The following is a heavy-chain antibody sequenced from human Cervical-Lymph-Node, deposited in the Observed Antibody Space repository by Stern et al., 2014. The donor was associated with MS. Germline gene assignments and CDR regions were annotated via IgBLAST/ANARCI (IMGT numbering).Heavy chain of an antibody. V-gene: IGHV4-59*01. CDR3: GRGYVLTAGSNIDY. CDR2: IHYSRTT. D-gene: IGHD6-13*01. CDR1: GGSISTYY. Sequence: VQLVESGPGLVKPSETLSLTCSVSGGSISTYYWHWIRQPPGKGLECIGYIHYSRTTNYSPSLKSRVTMSLDTSKNQFSLKLSSVTAADTAVYYCGRGYVLTAGSNIDYWGQGTLVTVSS. J-gene: IGHJ4*02.